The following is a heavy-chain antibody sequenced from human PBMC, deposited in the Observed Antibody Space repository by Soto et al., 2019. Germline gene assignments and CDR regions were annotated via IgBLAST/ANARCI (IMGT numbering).Heavy chain of an antibody. CDR2: IYYSGST. CDR1: GGSISSYY. J-gene: IGHJ4*02. CDR3: ARDYGDYYFDY. V-gene: IGHV4-59*01. D-gene: IGHD4-17*01. Sequence: SETLSLTCTVSGGSISSYYWSWIRQPPGKGLEWIGYIYYSGSTNYNPSLKSRVTISVDTSKNQFSLKLSSVTAADTAVYYCARDYGDYYFDYWGQGTLVTVSS.